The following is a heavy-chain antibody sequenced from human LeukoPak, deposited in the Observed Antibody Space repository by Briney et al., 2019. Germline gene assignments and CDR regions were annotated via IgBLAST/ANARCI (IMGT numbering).Heavy chain of an antibody. Sequence: IPGGSLRLSCAASGFTFRSFDMKWVRQAPGKGLEWVGRIKSIVDGGTIDYAAPVKGRFTISRDDSKNTVYLQMNGLKTEDTAVYYCTTGGYYFDYWGQGTLVTVSS. J-gene: IGHJ4*02. CDR2: IKSIVDGGTI. CDR1: GFTFRSFD. V-gene: IGHV3-15*01. CDR3: TTGGYYFDY.